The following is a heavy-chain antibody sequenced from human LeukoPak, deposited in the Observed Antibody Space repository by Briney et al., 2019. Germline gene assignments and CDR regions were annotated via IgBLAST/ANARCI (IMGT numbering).Heavy chain of an antibody. CDR1: GYSNNSGYY. V-gene: IGHV4-38-2*02. D-gene: IGHD3-10*01. CDR3: AGLYASGSYYGY. J-gene: IGHJ4*02. CDR2: IYYGGST. Sequence: PSETLSLTCTVSGYSNNSGYYWVWIRQPPGKGLEWIGNIYYGGSTYYKPSLKSRVTISVGTSKNQFSLTLSSVTAADTAVYYCAGLYASGSYYGYWGQGALVTVSS.